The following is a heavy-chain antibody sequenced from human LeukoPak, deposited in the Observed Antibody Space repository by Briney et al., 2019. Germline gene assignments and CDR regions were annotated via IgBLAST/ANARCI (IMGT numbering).Heavy chain of an antibody. D-gene: IGHD3-22*01. J-gene: IGHJ3*02. V-gene: IGHV3-23*01. CDR2: ISGSGDST. Sequence: PGGSLRLSCAASGFTFSSYAMSWVREAPGKGLEWVSAISGSGDSTAYADSVKGRFTISRDGSKSTLYLEMNSLRGEDTALYYCAKVTGLSDYYDSSGYYYNAFDIWGQGTMVAVSS. CDR3: AKVTGLSDYYDSSGYYYNAFDI. CDR1: GFTFSSYA.